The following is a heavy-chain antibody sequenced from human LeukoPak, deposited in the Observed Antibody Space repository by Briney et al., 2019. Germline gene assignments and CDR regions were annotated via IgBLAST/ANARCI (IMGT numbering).Heavy chain of an antibody. CDR3: ASTPEDSSGYYYETRY. CDR2: INPSGGST. V-gene: IGHV1-46*01. J-gene: IGHJ4*02. D-gene: IGHD3-22*01. Sequence: EASVKVSCKASGYTFTSYYMHWVRQAPGQGLEWMGIINPSGGSTSYAQKFQGRVTMTRDTSTSTVYMELSSLRSEDTAVYYCASTPEDSSGYYYETRYRGQGTLVTVSS. CDR1: GYTFTSYY.